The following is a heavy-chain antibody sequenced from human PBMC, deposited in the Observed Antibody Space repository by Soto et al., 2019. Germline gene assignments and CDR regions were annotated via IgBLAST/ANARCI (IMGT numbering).Heavy chain of an antibody. J-gene: IGHJ6*02. CDR3: TRGRGYSNYYGMDV. CDR2: INSDGSAT. V-gene: IGHV3-74*01. Sequence: GGSLRLSCAASGFTFRSYGMNWVRQAPGKGLVWVSDINSDGSATRDADSGKGRFTISRDNAKNTLYLQMSSLGAEDTDVYYCTRGRGYSNYYGMDVWGQGTTVTVSS. D-gene: IGHD4-4*01. CDR1: GFTFRSYG.